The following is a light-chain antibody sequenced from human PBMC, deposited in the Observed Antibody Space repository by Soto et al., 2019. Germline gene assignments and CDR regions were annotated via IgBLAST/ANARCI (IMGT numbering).Light chain of an antibody. Sequence: DIVMTQSPDSLAVSLGERATINCKSSQSILSRSDNKSFLAWYQHKPGQPPRLLLYWASTRESGVPDRFSGSGSGTDFTLTISSLQAEDVAVYYCQQYYSTPQTFGQGTKVDIK. CDR2: WAS. J-gene: IGKJ1*01. CDR1: QSILSRSDNKSF. V-gene: IGKV4-1*01. CDR3: QQYYSTPQT.